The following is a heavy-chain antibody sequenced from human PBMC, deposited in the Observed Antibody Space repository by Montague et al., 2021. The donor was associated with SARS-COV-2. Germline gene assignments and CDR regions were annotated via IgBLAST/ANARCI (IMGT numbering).Heavy chain of an antibody. CDR3: ARLRSSSNWYFDL. V-gene: IGHV4-31*11. J-gene: IGHJ2*01. CDR1: GGSISSGGYY. Sequence: TLSLTCAVSGGSISSGGYYWSWIRQHPRKGLKWIGYIYYSGSTYYNPSLKSRVTISVDTSKNQFSLKLSSVTAADTAVYYCARLRSSSNWYFDLWSRGTLVTVSS. D-gene: IGHD6-6*01. CDR2: IYYSGST.